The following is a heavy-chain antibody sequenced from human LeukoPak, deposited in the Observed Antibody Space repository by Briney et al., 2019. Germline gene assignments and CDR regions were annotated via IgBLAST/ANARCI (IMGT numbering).Heavy chain of an antibody. CDR2: ICYSGST. D-gene: IGHD3-3*01. CDR3: ARAQAGRFLEWFVFDY. CDR1: GGSISSGGYY. Sequence: SETLSLTCTVSGGSISSGGYYWSWIRQHPGKGLEWIGYICYSGSTYYNPSLKSRVTISVDTSKNQFSLKLSSVTAADTAVYYCARAQAGRFLEWFVFDYWGQGTLVTVSS. J-gene: IGHJ4*02. V-gene: IGHV4-31*03.